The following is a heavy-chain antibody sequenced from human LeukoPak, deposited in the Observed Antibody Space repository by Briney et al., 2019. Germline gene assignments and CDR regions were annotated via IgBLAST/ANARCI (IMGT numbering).Heavy chain of an antibody. CDR1: GYSFPNYW. V-gene: IGHV5-51*01. CDR2: IYPGDSDT. J-gene: IGHJ4*02. Sequence: LGESLKISCKGSGYSFPNYWIGWVRQMPGKGLEWMGIIYPGDSDTTYSPSFQGQVTISADKSISTAYLQWSSLKASDTAMYYCARKSRADYWGQGTLVTVSS. CDR3: ARKSRADY.